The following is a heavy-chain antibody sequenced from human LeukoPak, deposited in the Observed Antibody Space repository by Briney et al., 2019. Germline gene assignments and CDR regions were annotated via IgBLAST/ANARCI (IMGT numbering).Heavy chain of an antibody. D-gene: IGHD6-19*01. J-gene: IGHJ6*03. CDR1: GFSFSNYG. CDR2: IKQDGSEK. CDR3: ARDGDSSGWYYYYYMDV. Sequence: GGSLRLSCAASGFSFSNYGMSWVRQAPGKGLEWVANIKQDGSEKYYVDSVKGRFTISRDNAKNSLYLQMNSLRAEDTAVYYCARDGDSSGWYYYYYMDVWGKGTTVTISS. V-gene: IGHV3-7*01.